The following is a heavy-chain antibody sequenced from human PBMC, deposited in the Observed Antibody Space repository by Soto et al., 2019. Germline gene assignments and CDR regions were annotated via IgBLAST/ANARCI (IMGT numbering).Heavy chain of an antibody. D-gene: IGHD3-3*02. CDR1: GYTFTSYG. J-gene: IGHJ4*02. Sequence: QFTLVQSGSEVKTPGASVKVSCKVSGYTFTSYGISWVRKAPGQGLEWVGWISPYKGTSNYTESLQGSVTLTTDTYTSTAYMELKSLTSDDTAVYFCARIRRRTDTPEARLDFWGQGSLVTVTS. CDR2: ISPYKGTS. V-gene: IGHV1-18*01. CDR3: ARIRRRTDTPEARLDF.